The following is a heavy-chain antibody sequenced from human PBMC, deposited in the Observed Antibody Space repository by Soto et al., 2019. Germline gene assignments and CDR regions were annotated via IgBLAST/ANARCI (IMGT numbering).Heavy chain of an antibody. V-gene: IGHV3-33*01. CDR1: GFTFSSYG. CDR3: ARDVEISGSYARGAHWFDP. J-gene: IGHJ5*02. D-gene: IGHD1-26*01. Sequence: GSLRLSCAASGFTFSSYGMHWVRQAPGKGLEWVAVIWYDGSNKYYADSVKGRFTISRDNSKNTLYLQMNSLRAEDTAVYYCARDVEISGSYARGAHWFDPWGQGTLVTVSS. CDR2: IWYDGSNK.